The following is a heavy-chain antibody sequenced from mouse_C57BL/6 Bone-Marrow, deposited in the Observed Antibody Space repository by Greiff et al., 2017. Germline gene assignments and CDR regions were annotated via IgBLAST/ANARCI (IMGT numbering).Heavy chain of an antibody. D-gene: IGHD1-1*01. CDR2: IYPGSGST. Sequence: VQLQQPGAELVKPGASVKMSCKASGFTFTSYWITWVKQRPGHGLEWIGDIYPGSGSTNYNEKFKGKATLTVDTSSSTAYMQLSSLTSVDSAVYYCARHYDSNYWYIDVWGTGTTVTVSS. CDR1: GFTFTSYW. V-gene: IGHV1-55*01. J-gene: IGHJ1*03. CDR3: ARHYDSNYWYIDV.